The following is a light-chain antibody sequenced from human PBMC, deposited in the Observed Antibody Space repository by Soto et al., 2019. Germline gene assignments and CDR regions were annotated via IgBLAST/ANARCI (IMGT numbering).Light chain of an antibody. CDR1: QSVSSNY. J-gene: IGKJ1*01. V-gene: IGKV3-20*01. CDR3: QQYHNSPLT. Sequence: EIVLTQSPGTLSLSPGERATLSCRASQSVSSNYLAWYQQKPGQAPRVLIYGASSRTTGIPDRFSGSGSATDFTLTISRLEPEDFAVYYCQQYHNSPLTFGQGTKVEIK. CDR2: GAS.